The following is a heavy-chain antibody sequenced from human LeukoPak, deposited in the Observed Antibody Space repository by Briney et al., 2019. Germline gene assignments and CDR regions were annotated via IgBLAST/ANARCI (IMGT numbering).Heavy chain of an antibody. CDR2: ISPNSGGT. CDR1: GYTVTGYY. D-gene: IGHD3-10*01. CDR3: ARDSLDYYGSGSSVGY. V-gene: IGHV1-2*02. Sequence: ASVTVSYKASGYTVTGYYMHWVRQAPGQGLEWMGWISPNSGGTNYAQKFQGRVTMTRDTSISTAYMELSRLRSDDTAVYYCARDSLDYYGSGSSVGYWGQGTLVTVSS. J-gene: IGHJ4*02.